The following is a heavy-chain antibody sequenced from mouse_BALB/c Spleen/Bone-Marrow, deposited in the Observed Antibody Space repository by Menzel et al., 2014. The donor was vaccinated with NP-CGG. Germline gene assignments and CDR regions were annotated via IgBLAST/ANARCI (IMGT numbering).Heavy chain of an antibody. D-gene: IGHD2-10*02. V-gene: IGHV2-9-2*01. J-gene: IGHJ3*01. CDR2: IWTGGGT. CDR3: VREYGNFAWFAY. Sequence: QVQVKQSGPGLVAPSQSLSITCTVSGFSLTTYDINWIRQPPGKGLEWLGVIWTGGGTNYNSAFMSRLNITKDNSKSQVFLKMNSLQTGDTAIYYCVREYGNFAWFAYWGQGTLVTVVA. CDR1: GFSLTTYD.